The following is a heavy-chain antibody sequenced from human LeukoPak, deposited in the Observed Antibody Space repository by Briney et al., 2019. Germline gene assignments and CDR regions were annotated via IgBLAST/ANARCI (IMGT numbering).Heavy chain of an antibody. Sequence: PGGSLRLSCAASGFTFSSYGMHWVRRAPGKGLEWVAFIRYDGSNKYYADSVKGRFTISRDNSKNTLYLQMNSLRAEDTAVYYCAKDGDYYDSSGYPDYWGQGTLVTVSS. CDR2: IRYDGSNK. CDR1: GFTFSSYG. J-gene: IGHJ4*02. CDR3: AKDGDYYDSSGYPDY. D-gene: IGHD3-22*01. V-gene: IGHV3-30*02.